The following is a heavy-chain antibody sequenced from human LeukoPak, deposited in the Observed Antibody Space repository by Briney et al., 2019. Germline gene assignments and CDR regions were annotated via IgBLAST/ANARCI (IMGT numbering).Heavy chain of an antibody. CDR2: IYYSGST. Sequence: SQTLSLTCTVSGGSISSGGYYWSWIRQHPGKGLEWIEYIYYSGSTYYNPSLKSRVTISVDTSKNQFSLKLSSVTAADTAVYYCARIVVVVAAPLAGLNWFDPWGQGTLVTVSS. CDR1: GGSISSGGYY. J-gene: IGHJ5*02. V-gene: IGHV4-31*03. D-gene: IGHD2-15*01. CDR3: ARIVVVVAAPLAGLNWFDP.